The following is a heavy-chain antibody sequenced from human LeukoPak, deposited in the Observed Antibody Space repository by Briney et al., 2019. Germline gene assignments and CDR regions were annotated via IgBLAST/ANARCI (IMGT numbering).Heavy chain of an antibody. Sequence: SETLSLTCTVSGGSISSYYWSWIRQPPGKGLEWIGYIYYSGSTNYNPSLKSRVTISVDTSKNQFSLKLSSVTAADTAVYYCGRSRGGYTQFDYWGQGTLVTVSS. CDR1: GGSISSYY. CDR2: IYYSGST. V-gene: IGHV4-59*01. J-gene: IGHJ4*02. CDR3: GRSRGGYTQFDY. D-gene: IGHD5-24*01.